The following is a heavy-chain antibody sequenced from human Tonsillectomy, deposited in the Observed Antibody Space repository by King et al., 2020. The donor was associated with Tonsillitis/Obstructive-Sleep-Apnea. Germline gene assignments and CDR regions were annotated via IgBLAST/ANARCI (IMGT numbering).Heavy chain of an antibody. Sequence: VQLVESGGGVLQPGRSLRLSCAASGFTFSSYGMHWVRQAPGKGLEWVALIWYDGSNKYYADSVKGRSTISRDNSKNTLYLQMNSLRAEDTAVYYCARGYASSSAAFDYWGQGTLVTVSS. CDR2: IWYDGSNK. J-gene: IGHJ4*02. CDR3: ARGYASSSAAFDY. V-gene: IGHV3-33*01. CDR1: GFTFSSYG. D-gene: IGHD6-6*01.